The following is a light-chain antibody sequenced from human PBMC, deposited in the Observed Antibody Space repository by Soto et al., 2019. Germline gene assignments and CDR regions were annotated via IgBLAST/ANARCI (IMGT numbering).Light chain of an antibody. CDR3: QQYGSSPT. CDR1: QSVSSNY. J-gene: IGKJ1*01. CDR2: DVS. V-gene: IGKV3-20*01. Sequence: ETVLTQSPGTLSLSPGERATLSCRSSQSVSSNYLAWYQQKPGQAPRLLIYDVSSRATGIPVMFSGSWSGTYFPLTISRLEPDDFAMYYCQQYGSSPTFGQGTKVEIK.